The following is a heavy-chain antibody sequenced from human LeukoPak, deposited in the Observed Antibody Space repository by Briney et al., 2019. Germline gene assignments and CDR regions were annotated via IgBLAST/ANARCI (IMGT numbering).Heavy chain of an antibody. J-gene: IGHJ4*02. V-gene: IGHV4-4*02. CDR1: GGSISSSNW. CDR2: IYHSGST. D-gene: IGHD3-3*01. Sequence: SGTLSLTCAVSGGSISSSNWWSWVRQPPGKGLEWIGEIYHSGSTNYNPSLKSRVTISVDTSKNQFSLKLSSVTAADTAVYYCARIRDLWSGYLGPFDYWGQGTLVTVSS. CDR3: ARIRDLWSGYLGPFDY.